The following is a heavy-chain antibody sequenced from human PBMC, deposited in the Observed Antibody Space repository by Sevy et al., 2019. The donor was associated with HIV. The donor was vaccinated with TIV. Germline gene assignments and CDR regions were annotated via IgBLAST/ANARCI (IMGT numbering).Heavy chain of an antibody. V-gene: IGHV3-7*01. Sequence: GGSLRLSCVASGFRFSDSWMTWVRQAPGKGLERIAFINEDGSRLGYVDSVRGRFTISRENTKNSLYLQMNSLRAEETAVYFCARDRAYSALDYWGQGTLVTVSS. D-gene: IGHD5-18*01. CDR1: GFRFSDSW. CDR3: ARDRAYSALDY. CDR2: INEDGSRL. J-gene: IGHJ4*02.